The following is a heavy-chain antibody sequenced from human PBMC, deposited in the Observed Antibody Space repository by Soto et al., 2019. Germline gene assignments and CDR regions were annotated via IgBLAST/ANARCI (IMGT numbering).Heavy chain of an antibody. D-gene: IGHD4-17*01. CDR2: IIPIFGTA. CDR3: ARGNYGDIGWFDP. J-gene: IGHJ5*02. CDR1: GGTFSSYA. V-gene: IGHV1-69*13. Sequence: WASVKVSCKASGGTFSSYAISWVRQAPGQGLEWMGGIIPIFGTANYAQKFQGRVTITADESTSTAYMELSSLRSEDTAVYYCARGNYGDIGWFDPWGQGTLVTVSS.